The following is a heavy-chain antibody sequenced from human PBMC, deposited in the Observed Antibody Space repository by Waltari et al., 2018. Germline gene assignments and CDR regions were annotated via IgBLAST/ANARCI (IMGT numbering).Heavy chain of an antibody. J-gene: IGHJ4*02. D-gene: IGHD6-19*01. CDR1: GFTVRPNF. CDR2: IYSGGNT. Sequence: EVQLVESGGTLIKPGGSLSLSCAASGFTVRPNFISWVRQAPGKGLEWVSIIYSGGNTYYAGSVKGRFTISRDNYKNMVYLEMNSLRAEDTAVYYCAKQSPSYTRGWYPLESWGPGTLVTVSP. CDR3: AKQSPSYTRGWYPLES. V-gene: IGHV3-53*01.